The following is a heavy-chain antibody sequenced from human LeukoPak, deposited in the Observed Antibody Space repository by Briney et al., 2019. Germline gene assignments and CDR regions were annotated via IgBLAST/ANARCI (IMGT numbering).Heavy chain of an antibody. V-gene: IGHV4-39*07. D-gene: IGHD2-2*02. CDR3: ARGPAAIYMDV. CDR2: IYYSGST. J-gene: IGHJ6*03. CDR1: GGSISSSSYY. Sequence: SETLSLTCTVSGGSISSSSYYWGWIRQPPGKGLEWIGSIYYSGSTYYNPSLKSRVTISLDTSKNQFSLKLSSVTAADTAVYYCARGPAAIYMDVWGKGTTVTISS.